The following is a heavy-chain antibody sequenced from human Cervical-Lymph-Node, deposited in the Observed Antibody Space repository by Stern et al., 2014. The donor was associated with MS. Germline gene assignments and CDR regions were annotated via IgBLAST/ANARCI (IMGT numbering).Heavy chain of an antibody. D-gene: IGHD3-22*01. CDR3: GREVAMTAGLLGF. V-gene: IGHV5-51*01. Sequence: EMQLVESGAEVKKPGESLKIACKGSGYRFSSYWIAWVRQMPGKGLEWMGRSFPIHSEPRYSPSFEGQVPISVDKSTSTAYLHWSSLKASDTARYYCGREVAMTAGLLGFWGQGTQVIVS. CDR2: SFPIHSEP. J-gene: IGHJ4*02. CDR1: GYRFSSYW.